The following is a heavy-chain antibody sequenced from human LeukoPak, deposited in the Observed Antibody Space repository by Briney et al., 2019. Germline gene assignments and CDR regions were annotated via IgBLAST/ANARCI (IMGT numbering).Heavy chain of an antibody. V-gene: IGHV7-4-1*02. D-gene: IGHD6-6*01. J-gene: IGHJ6*03. Sequence: ASVKVSCKASGGTFSSYAISWVRQAPGQGLEWMGWINTNTGNPTYAQGFTGRFVFSLDTSVSTAYLQISSLKAEDTAVYYCARAEYSSSFRYYYYYMDVWGKGTTVTISS. CDR3: ARAEYSSSFRYYYYYMDV. CDR1: GGTFSSYA. CDR2: INTNTGNP.